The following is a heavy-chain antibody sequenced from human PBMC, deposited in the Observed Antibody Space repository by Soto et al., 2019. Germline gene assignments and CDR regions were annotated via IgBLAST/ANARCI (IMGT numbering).Heavy chain of an antibody. J-gene: IGHJ6*02. V-gene: IGHV4-31*03. Sequence: SETLSLTCTVSGGSISSGGYYWSWIRQHPGKGLEWIGYIYDSGSSYYNPSLKSRVTISVDTPKNQFSLKLSSVTAAHTAVYYCARVGGSGSVYYGVDVWGQGTAVTVSS. CDR1: GGSISSGGYY. D-gene: IGHD3-10*01. CDR2: IYDSGSS. CDR3: ARVGGSGSVYYGVDV.